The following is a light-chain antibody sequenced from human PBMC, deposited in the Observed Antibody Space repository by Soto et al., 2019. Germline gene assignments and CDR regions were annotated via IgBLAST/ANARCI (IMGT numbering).Light chain of an antibody. J-gene: IGKJ4*01. Sequence: DIQLTQSPSFLSASVGEKVTITCRASQGITSYLAWYQQRPGKAPKLLIYAASSLQSGVPSRFSGSGSGTEFTLTISSLQPEDFATYYCQQLNSYPPTFGGGTTVEIK. CDR2: AAS. V-gene: IGKV1-9*01. CDR3: QQLNSYPPT. CDR1: QGITSY.